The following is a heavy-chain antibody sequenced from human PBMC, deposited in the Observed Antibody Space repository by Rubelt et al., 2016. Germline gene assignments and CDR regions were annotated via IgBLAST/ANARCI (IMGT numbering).Heavy chain of an antibody. CDR1: SNW. CDR2: IYHSGST. V-gene: IGHV4-4*02. Sequence: SNWWSWVRQPPGKGLEWIGEIYHSGSTNYNPSLKSRVTTSVDKSKNQFSLKLSSVTAADTAVYYCARPSGAYDRGGYALRYFDSWGQGTLVTVSS. D-gene: IGHD3-22*01. CDR3: ARPSGAYDRGGYALRYFDS. J-gene: IGHJ4*02.